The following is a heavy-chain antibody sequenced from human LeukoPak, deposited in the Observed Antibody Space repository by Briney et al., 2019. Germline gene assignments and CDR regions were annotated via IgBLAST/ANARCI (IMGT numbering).Heavy chain of an antibody. Sequence: GGSLRLSCAASGFTFSSYEMNWVRQAPGKGLEWVSYISSSGSTIYYADSVKGRLTISRDNAKNSLYLQMNSLRAEDTAVYYCARDNPLYSSGWSLFGAFDIWGQGTMVTVSS. CDR2: ISSSGSTI. J-gene: IGHJ3*02. D-gene: IGHD6-19*01. CDR3: ARDNPLYSSGWSLFGAFDI. V-gene: IGHV3-48*03. CDR1: GFTFSSYE.